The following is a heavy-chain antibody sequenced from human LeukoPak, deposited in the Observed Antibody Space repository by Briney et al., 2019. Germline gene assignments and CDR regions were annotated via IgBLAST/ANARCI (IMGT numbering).Heavy chain of an antibody. CDR2: ISSSGSTI. Sequence: GGSLRLSCAASGFTFSSYEMNWVRQAPGKGLEWISYISSSGSTIHYADSVKGRFTISRDNAKNPLYLQMNSLRAEDTAVYYCAREDDSSGYYYGICDYWGQGTLVTVSS. CDR3: AREDDSSGYYYGICDY. D-gene: IGHD3-22*01. CDR1: GFTFSSYE. V-gene: IGHV3-48*03. J-gene: IGHJ4*02.